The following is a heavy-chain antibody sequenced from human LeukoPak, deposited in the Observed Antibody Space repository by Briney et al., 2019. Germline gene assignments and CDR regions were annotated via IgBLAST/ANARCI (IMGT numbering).Heavy chain of an antibody. CDR2: IIPIFGTA. CDR3: ASWDYSNYGVDY. V-gene: IGHV1-69*13. CDR1: GGTFSSYA. Sequence: SVKVSCKASGGTFSSYAISWVRQAPGQGPEWMGGIIPIFGTANYAQKFQGRVTITADESTSTAYMELSSLRSEDTAVYYCASWDYSNYGVDYWGQGTLVTVSS. D-gene: IGHD4-11*01. J-gene: IGHJ4*02.